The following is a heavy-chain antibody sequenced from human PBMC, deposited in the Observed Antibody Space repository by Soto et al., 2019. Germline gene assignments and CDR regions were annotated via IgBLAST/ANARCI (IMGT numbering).Heavy chain of an antibody. D-gene: IGHD1-26*01. J-gene: IGHJ5*02. CDR3: AKGSIVGATKDWFDP. CDR2: ISYDGSSK. Sequence: GGSLRLSCAASGFTFSSYGMYWVRQAPGKGLEWVAVISYDGSSKYYADSVKGRLTISRDNSENTLYLQMNSLRAEDTAVYYCAKGSIVGATKDWFDPWGQGTLVTVST. CDR1: GFTFSSYG. V-gene: IGHV3-30*18.